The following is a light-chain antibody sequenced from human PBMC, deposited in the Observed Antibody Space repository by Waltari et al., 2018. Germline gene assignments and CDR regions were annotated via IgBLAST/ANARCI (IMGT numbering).Light chain of an antibody. CDR2: EGN. CDR3: SSYTGTTTPRV. V-gene: IGLV2-23*01. J-gene: IGLJ3*02. CDR1: SSGVGTYNL. Sequence: QSALTQPASVSGSPGQSIIISCTETSSGVGTYNLVSCYQQPPGKAPKVIIYEGNKRPSEVSNRFSGSKSGNTASLTISGLQAEDEADYYCSSYTGTTTPRVFGGGTKLTVL.